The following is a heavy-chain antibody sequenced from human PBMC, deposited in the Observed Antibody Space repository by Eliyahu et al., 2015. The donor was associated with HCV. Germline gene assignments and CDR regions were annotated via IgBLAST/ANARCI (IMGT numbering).Heavy chain of an antibody. CDR3: ARGSRPNQAKSYFAP. CDR2: INPHTPDT. CDR1: GYSFTDHF. V-gene: IGHV1-2*02. J-gene: IGHJ5*02. D-gene: IGHD1-14*01. Sequence: QVQLIQSGPQVKKPGSSVTVSCRTSGYSFTDHFVHWVRQTPGQGLEWMGWINPHTPDTHYAQSFQGRLTVSRNTLTNTVYMDLTGLTSADTAVYFCARGSRPNQAKSYFAPWGQGTLLTVSS.